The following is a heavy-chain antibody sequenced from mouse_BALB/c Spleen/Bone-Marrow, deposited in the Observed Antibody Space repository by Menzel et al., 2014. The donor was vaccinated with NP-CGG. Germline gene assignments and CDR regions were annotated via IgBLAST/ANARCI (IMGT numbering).Heavy chain of an antibody. CDR3: ARYNYGSSQFAY. CDR1: GFNIKDTY. CDR2: IDPANGNT. V-gene: IGHV14-3*02. J-gene: IGHJ3*01. D-gene: IGHD1-1*01. Sequence: EVKLVESGAELVKPGASVKLSCTASGFNIKDTYMHWVKQRPEQGLEWIGRIDPANGNTKYDPKFQGKATITADTSSNTASLQLSSLPSEDTAVYYCARYNYGSSQFAYWGQGTLVTVSA.